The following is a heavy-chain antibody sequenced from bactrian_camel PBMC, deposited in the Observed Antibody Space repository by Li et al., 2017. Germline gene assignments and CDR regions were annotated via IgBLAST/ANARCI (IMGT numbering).Heavy chain of an antibody. CDR3: ARRITEGYCGLDAPGRYSS. V-gene: IGHV3S67*01. J-gene: IGHJ4*01. D-gene: IGHD6*01. CDR2: IDDDGSI. Sequence: LVESGGGSVQVGGSLRLSCKASGDTDSYALGWFRRAPRPGSEREAVAAIDDDGSIYVSPYLKGRFTISQDKAVNTMYLQMNDLKVEDTATYFCARRITEGYCGLDAPGRYSSWGQGTQVTVS. CDR1: GDTDSYA.